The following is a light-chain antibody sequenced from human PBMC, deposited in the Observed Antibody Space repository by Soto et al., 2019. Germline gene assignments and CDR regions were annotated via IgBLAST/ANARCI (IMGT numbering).Light chain of an antibody. J-gene: IGLJ2*01. Sequence: QSALTQPRSVSGSPGQSVTISCTGTSSDVGSSDYVSWYQQHPVKAPKLLIYDVNKRPSGVPDRFSGYKSANTASLTISGLQAEDEADYYCSSYAGSAVIFGGGTKVTVL. CDR2: DVN. CDR3: SSYAGSAVI. CDR1: SSDVGSSDY. V-gene: IGLV2-11*01.